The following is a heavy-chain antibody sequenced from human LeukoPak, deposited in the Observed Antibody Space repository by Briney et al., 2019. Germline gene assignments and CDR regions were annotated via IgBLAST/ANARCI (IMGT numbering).Heavy chain of an antibody. CDR3: ARGANYYDSSAYCPLDY. D-gene: IGHD3-22*01. V-gene: IGHV4-59*01. CDR1: GASISSSY. Sequence: SGTLSLTCTVSGASISSSYWSWIRQPPGKGLEWIGYIYYTGSTTYNPSLKSRITISVDTSKNQFSLKLSSVTAADTAVYYCARGANYYDSSAYCPLDYWGQGTLVTVSS. J-gene: IGHJ4*02. CDR2: IYYTGST.